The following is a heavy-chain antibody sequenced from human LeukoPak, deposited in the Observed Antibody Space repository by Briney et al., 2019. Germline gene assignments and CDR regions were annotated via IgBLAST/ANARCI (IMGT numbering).Heavy chain of an antibody. CDR3: TTDSVYCGGDCYTTEFDY. D-gene: IGHD2-21*02. Sequence: GGSLRLSCAASGFTFSYYWMSWVRQAPGKGLEWVGRIKSKTDGGTTDYAAPVKGRFTISRDDSKNTLYLQMNSLKTEDTAVYYCTTDSVYCGGDCYTTEFDYWGQGTLVTVSS. CDR1: GFTFSYYW. J-gene: IGHJ4*02. CDR2: IKSKTDGGTT. V-gene: IGHV3-15*01.